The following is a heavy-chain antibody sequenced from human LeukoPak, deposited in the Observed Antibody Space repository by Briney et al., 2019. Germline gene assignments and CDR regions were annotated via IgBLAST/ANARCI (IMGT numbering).Heavy chain of an antibody. J-gene: IGHJ5*02. CDR1: GYTFINYY. CDR2: INPSAGST. D-gene: IGHD4-11*01. V-gene: IGHV1-46*01. Sequence: ASVKVSCKASGYTFINYYMHWVRQAPGQGLEWMGIINPSAGSTTYAQNFQSRVTMTTDTTTNTVYMELNRLRSDDPAVYYCARQRDSNWFDPWGQGTLVTVSS. CDR3: ARQRDSNWFDP.